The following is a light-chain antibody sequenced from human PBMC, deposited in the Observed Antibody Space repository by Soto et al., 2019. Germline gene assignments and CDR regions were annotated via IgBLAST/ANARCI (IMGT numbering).Light chain of an antibody. J-gene: IGKJ5*01. CDR1: QSVSSSY. Sequence: EIVLTQSPGTLSLSPGERATLSCRASQSVSSSYLTWYQQKAGQAPRLLIYGASSKDTGIPNRFSGSGSGTDITLTISRLESEDIAVYYCQQYLFGQGTRLEIK. V-gene: IGKV3-20*01. CDR3: QQYL. CDR2: GAS.